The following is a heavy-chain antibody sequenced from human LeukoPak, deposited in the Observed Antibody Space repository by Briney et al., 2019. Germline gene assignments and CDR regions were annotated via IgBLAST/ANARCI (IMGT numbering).Heavy chain of an antibody. J-gene: IGHJ4*02. V-gene: IGHV3-30*18. CDR2: TSFDGKNT. CDR1: GFPFKSYA. Sequence: GGSLRLSCSASGFPFKSYAMHWVRQAPGKALEWVAVTSFDGKNTLCADSVKGRFTISRDNSQNTLSLQMNSLRTEDTAMYYCAKGSVIQGYSAFDYWGQGTLVTVSS. D-gene: IGHD3-22*01. CDR3: AKGSVIQGYSAFDY.